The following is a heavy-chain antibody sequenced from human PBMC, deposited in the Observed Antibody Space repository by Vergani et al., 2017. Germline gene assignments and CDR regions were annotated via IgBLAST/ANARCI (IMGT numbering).Heavy chain of an antibody. Sequence: EVRLVESGGGLVQPGGSLRLSCAASGFKFFDYWMFWVRQAPGKGLEWVANIKQDGSEKYYVDSVKGRFTISRDNAKNSLYLQMNSLRAEDTAVYYCAREGIAARGTPFDYWGQGTLVTVSS. D-gene: IGHD6-6*01. CDR3: AREGIAARGTPFDY. CDR1: GFKFFDYW. CDR2: IKQDGSEK. J-gene: IGHJ4*02. V-gene: IGHV3-7*01.